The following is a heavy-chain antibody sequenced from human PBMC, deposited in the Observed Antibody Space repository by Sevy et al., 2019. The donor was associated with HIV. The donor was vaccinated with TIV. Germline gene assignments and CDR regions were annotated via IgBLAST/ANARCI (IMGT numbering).Heavy chain of an antibody. CDR1: GFTLNSYW. D-gene: IGHD6-13*01. CDR3: VRAIAAAGSF. V-gene: IGHV3-7*01. CDR2: INQDGSVK. J-gene: IGHJ4*02. Sequence: GGSLRLSCAASGFTLNSYWMSWVRQAPGKGLGWVANINQDGSVKYYVDSVKGRFTISRDNARNSLYLRMNSLRAEDTALYYCVRAIAAAGSFWGQGTLVTVSS.